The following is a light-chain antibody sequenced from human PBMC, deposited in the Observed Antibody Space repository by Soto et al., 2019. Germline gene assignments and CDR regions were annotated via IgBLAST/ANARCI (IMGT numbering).Light chain of an antibody. CDR3: QSYDSSLSGFYV. CDR1: SSNIGAGYD. Sequence: QSVLTQPPSVSGAPGQRVTISCTGSSSNIGAGYDVHWYQHLPGTAPKLLIYGNKNRPSGVPDRFSGSKSGTSASLAITGLQAEDEADYYCQSYDSSLSGFYVFGTGTKVTVL. V-gene: IGLV1-40*01. CDR2: GNK. J-gene: IGLJ1*01.